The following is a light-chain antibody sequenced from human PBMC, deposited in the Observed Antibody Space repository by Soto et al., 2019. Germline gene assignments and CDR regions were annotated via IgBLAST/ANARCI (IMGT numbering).Light chain of an antibody. CDR1: SSDVGGYNY. CDR2: DVS. J-gene: IGLJ3*02. Sequence: QSVLTQPASVSGSPGQSITLSCTGTSSDVGGYNYVSWYQQHPGKAPKLMIYDVSKRPSGVSNRFSGSKSGNTASLTISGLQAEDEADYYCSSYTSSSTPWVFGGGTKVTVL. CDR3: SSYTSSSTPWV. V-gene: IGLV2-14*01.